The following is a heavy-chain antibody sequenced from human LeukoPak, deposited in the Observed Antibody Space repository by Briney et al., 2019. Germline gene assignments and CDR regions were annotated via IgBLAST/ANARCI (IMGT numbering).Heavy chain of an antibody. CDR1: GFTVSSNY. V-gene: IGHV3-53*01. CDR2: IYSGGST. Sequence: PGGSLRLSCAASGFTVSSNYMSWVRQAPGKGLEWVSVIYSGGSTHYADSVKGRFTISRDNSKNTLYLQMNSLRAEDTAVYYCAGGDYYDSRIEAFDIWGQGTMVTVSS. CDR3: AGGDYYDSRIEAFDI. D-gene: IGHD3-22*01. J-gene: IGHJ3*02.